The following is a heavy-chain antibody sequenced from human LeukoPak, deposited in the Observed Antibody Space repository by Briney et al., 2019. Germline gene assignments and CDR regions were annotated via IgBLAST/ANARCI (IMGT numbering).Heavy chain of an antibody. CDR3: ARDTYDILTGYYYFDY. Sequence: GASVKVSCKASGYTFTGYYMHWVRQAPGQGLEWMGWINPNSGGTNYAQKFQGRVTMTRDTSISTAYMELSRLRSDDTAVYYCARDTYDILTGYYYFDYWGQGTLVTVSS. CDR1: GYTFTGYY. V-gene: IGHV1-2*02. CDR2: INPNSGGT. J-gene: IGHJ4*02. D-gene: IGHD3-9*01.